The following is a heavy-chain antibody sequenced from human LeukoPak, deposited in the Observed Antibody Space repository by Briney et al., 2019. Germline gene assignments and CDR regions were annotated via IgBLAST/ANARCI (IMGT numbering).Heavy chain of an antibody. Sequence: SETLSLTCTVSGVSIRSYYWSWIRQPAGKGLEWIGRIYGSGTITYNPSLKRRVSMSVDKSRNQFSLNLRYVTAADTAVYYCARDSGTTGEVKFDPWGQGALVTVSS. CDR2: IYGSGTI. CDR3: ARDSGTTGEVKFDP. CDR1: GVSIRSYY. D-gene: IGHD3-10*01. J-gene: IGHJ5*02. V-gene: IGHV4-4*07.